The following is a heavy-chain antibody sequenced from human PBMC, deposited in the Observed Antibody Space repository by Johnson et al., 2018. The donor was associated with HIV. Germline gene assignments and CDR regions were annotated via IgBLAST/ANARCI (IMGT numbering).Heavy chain of an antibody. CDR1: GFTFSSYA. Sequence: QVQLVESGGGVVQPGRSLRLSCAGSGFTFSSYAFHWVRQAPAKGLEWVAAISYDGSDKYHADSVKGRFTISSDSSKNTLYLEMNTLRPEDTAMYYCARGSYYESSGDAFDIWGQGTMVTVSS. J-gene: IGHJ3*02. V-gene: IGHV3-30*04. CDR2: ISYDGSDK. D-gene: IGHD3-22*01. CDR3: ARGSYYESSGDAFDI.